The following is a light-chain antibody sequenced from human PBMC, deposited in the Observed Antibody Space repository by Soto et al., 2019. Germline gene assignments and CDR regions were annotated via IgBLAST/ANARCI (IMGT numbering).Light chain of an antibody. Sequence: DIQMTQSPSSLSASVGDRVTVICQPIQDISNYLNWYQQKPGKAPTLLIYDASNLETGVPSRFSGSGSGTDFTPTISSLQPEDVATHYCQHYDHLQITFGQGTRLEIK. J-gene: IGKJ5*01. CDR2: DAS. CDR1: QDISNY. V-gene: IGKV1-33*01. CDR3: QHYDHLQIT.